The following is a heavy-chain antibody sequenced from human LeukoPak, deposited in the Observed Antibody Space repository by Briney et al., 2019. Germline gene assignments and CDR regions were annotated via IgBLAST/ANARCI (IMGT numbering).Heavy chain of an antibody. CDR2: IYYSGST. Sequence: KPSETLSLTCTVSGGSISGYYWSWIRQPPGKGLEFIGYIYYSGSTSYNPSLKSRVTISVDTSRNQFSLQLSSVTAADTAVYYCARFGMYSFAYWGQGTLVTVSS. J-gene: IGHJ4*02. CDR1: GGSISGYY. CDR3: ARFGMYSFAY. V-gene: IGHV4-59*01. D-gene: IGHD3-3*01.